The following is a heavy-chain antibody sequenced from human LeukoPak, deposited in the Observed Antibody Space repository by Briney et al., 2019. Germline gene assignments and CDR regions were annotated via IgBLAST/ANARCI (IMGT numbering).Heavy chain of an antibody. J-gene: IGHJ4*02. CDR2: LFFGYSDT. CDR3: ARQRGVSRGANWFFDY. CDR1: RYTFTTYW. V-gene: IGHV5-51*04. Sequence: GESLQISCTVSRYTFTTYWIGCVSPMPVQGLGWIGMLFFGYSDTRNSPSFQGRGTTSADKPISTAYLQWNTLEASDNAMYYCARQRGVSRGANWFFDYWGQGTLVTVSS. D-gene: IGHD1-1*01.